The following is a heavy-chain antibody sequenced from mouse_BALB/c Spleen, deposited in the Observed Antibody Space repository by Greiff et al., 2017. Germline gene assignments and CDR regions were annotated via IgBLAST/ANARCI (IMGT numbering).Heavy chain of an antibody. D-gene: IGHD1-1*01. CDR3: ENCGSSYSWFAY. CDR1: GYSFTGYN. Sequence: EVQLQQSGPELEKPGASVKISCKASGYSFTGYNMNWVKQSTGKSLEWIGNIDPYYGGTSYNQKFKGKATLTVDKSSSTAYMQLKSLTSEDSAVYYGENCGSSYSWFAYWGQGTLVTVSA. V-gene: IGHV1-39*01. CDR2: IDPYYGGT. J-gene: IGHJ3*01.